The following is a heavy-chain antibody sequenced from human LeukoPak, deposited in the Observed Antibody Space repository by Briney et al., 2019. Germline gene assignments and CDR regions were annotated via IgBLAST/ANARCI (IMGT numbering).Heavy chain of an antibody. J-gene: IGHJ2*01. CDR1: GGSIYSYY. V-gene: IGHV4-59*08. Sequence: SETLSLTCTVSGGSIYSYYWSWIRQPPGRGLESIGSIYYTGSTSYNPSLTSRVTIPVDTSNNQFSLNLRSVTAADTAVYFCARVTYGGLGYFDVWGPGALVTVPS. CDR2: IYYTGST. D-gene: IGHD4-23*01. CDR3: ARVTYGGLGYFDV.